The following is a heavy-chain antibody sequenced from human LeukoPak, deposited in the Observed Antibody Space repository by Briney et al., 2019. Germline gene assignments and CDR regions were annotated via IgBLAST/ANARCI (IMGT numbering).Heavy chain of an antibody. Sequence: QPGGSLRLSCTVSGFTVSSNSMSWVRQAPGKGLEWVSFIYSDNTHYSDSVKGRFTISRDNAKNSLFLQMNSLKTEDTVFYYCAKGVRSSSGYTTDWGQGILVTVSS. J-gene: IGHJ4*02. CDR3: AKGVRSSSGYTTD. D-gene: IGHD3-22*01. CDR2: IYSDNT. CDR1: GFTVSSNS. V-gene: IGHV3-53*05.